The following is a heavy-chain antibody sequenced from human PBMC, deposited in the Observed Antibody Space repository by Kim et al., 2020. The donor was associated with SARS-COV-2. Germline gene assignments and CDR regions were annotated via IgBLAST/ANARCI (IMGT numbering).Heavy chain of an antibody. J-gene: IGHJ4*02. V-gene: IGHV3-21*01. Sequence: GGSLRLSCAASGFTFSSYTMNWVRQAPGKGLEWVSSISYNSNYMYYADSMKGRFTISRDNAKNSLYLQMSSLRAEDTAVYYCARDYGTAALDCWGQGTLVTVSS. CDR3: ARDYGTAALDC. CDR2: ISYNSNYM. CDR1: GFTFSSYT. D-gene: IGHD1-1*01.